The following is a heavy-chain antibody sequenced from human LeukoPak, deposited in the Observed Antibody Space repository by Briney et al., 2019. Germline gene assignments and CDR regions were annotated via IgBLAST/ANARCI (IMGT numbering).Heavy chain of an antibody. CDR1: GGTFSSYA. Sequence: SVKVSCKASGGTFSSYAISWVRQAPGQGLEWMGGIIPIFGTANYAQKFQWRVTITADESTSTAYMELSSLRSEDTAVYYCARTSRGGYSGYDPNFDYWGQGTLVTVSS. CDR2: IIPIFGTA. J-gene: IGHJ4*02. V-gene: IGHV1-69*13. CDR3: ARTSRGGYSGYDPNFDY. D-gene: IGHD5-12*01.